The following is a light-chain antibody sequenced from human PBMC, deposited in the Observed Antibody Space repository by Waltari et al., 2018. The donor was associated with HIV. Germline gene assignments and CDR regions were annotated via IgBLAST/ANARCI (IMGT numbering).Light chain of an antibody. V-gene: IGLV2-8*01. J-gene: IGLJ2*01. CDR2: DVI. CDR1: SSDVGGYNY. Sequence: QSALTQPPSASGSPGQSVTLSCTGTSSDVGGYNYVSWHQQHPGKAPKLMIYDVIKRPSWVPDRFSGSKSGNTASLTVSGLQPEDDADYYCSSHAGSKVVFGGGTRLTVL. CDR3: SSHAGSKVV.